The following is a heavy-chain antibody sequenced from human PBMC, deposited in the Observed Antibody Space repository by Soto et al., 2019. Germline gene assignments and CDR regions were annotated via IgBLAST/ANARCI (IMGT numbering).Heavy chain of an antibody. Sequence: QITLNESGPTQVKPRQTLKLTCTFSGFSLTTSGVGVGWIRQSPGKAPEWLALIYWDDDKRYSPSLKSRLTITKDTYKNQVVLTMADLDPADTATYYCAHRVLRTVFGLVTTTAIYFDFWGQGTPVAVSS. CDR3: AHRVLRTVFGLVTTTAIYFDF. D-gene: IGHD3-3*01. CDR2: IYWDDDK. J-gene: IGHJ4*02. V-gene: IGHV2-5*02. CDR1: GFSLTTSGVG.